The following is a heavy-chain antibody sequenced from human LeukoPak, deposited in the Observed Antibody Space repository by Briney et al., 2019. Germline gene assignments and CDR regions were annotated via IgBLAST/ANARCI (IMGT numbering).Heavy chain of an antibody. J-gene: IGHJ4*02. Sequence: SGPALVKPTQTLTLTCTFSGFSLSTSGMCVTWIRQPSGKALEWLARIDWDDDKYYSTSLKTRLTISKDTSKNQVVLIMTNMDPVDTATYYCARIRYSGSYFDYWGQGTLVTVSS. CDR1: GFSLSTSGMC. CDR2: IDWDDDK. D-gene: IGHD1-26*01. CDR3: ARIRYSGSYFDY. V-gene: IGHV2-70*11.